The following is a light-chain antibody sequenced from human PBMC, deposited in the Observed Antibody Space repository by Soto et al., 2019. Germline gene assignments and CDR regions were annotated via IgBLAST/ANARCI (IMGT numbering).Light chain of an antibody. J-gene: IGKJ4*01. CDR3: QQYISSPLT. CDR1: QSISSY. CDR2: DAT. Sequence: RVTKSLSSLSASIGDRGTITCLACQSISSYLNWYQQRPGKAPNLLIYDATRLHSGVPPRFSASGSGTDFALTISRLEPEDVAVYYCQQYISSPLTFGGGSKVDIK. V-gene: IGKV1-39*01.